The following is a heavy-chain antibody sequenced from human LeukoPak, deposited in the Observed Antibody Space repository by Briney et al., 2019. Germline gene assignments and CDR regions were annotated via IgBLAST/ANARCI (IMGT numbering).Heavy chain of an antibody. V-gene: IGHV3-30*03. Sequence: PGGSLRLSCAASGFTFSSYGMHWVRQAPGKGLEWVALMSHDGSNKFYVDSVKGRFTISRDNSKNTLYLQMNSLRAEDTAVYYCARDMRAAGNYFDYWGQGTLVTVSS. CDR2: MSHDGSNK. J-gene: IGHJ4*02. CDR3: ARDMRAAGNYFDY. D-gene: IGHD6-13*01. CDR1: GFTFSSYG.